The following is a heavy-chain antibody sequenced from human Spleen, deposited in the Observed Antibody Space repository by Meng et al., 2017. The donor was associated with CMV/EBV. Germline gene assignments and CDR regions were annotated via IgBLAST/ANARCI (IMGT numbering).Heavy chain of an antibody. CDR3: ATHYDFWSAYHYGMAV. V-gene: IGHV3-30-3*01. D-gene: IGHD3-3*01. CDR2: ISYAGSSK. J-gene: IGHJ6*02. Sequence: GESLKISCAGSGFTFSGFAMHWVRQAPGKGLEWVALISYAGSSKYYADSVKGRFTISRDNAKNSLYLQMNSLRTEDTAVYYCATHYDFWSAYHYGMAVWGQGTTVTVSS. CDR1: GFTFSGFA.